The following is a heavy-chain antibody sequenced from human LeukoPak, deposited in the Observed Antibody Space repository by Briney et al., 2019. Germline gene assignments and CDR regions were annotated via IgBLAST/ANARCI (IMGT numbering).Heavy chain of an antibody. J-gene: IGHJ5*02. V-gene: IGHV4-34*01. CDR3: AARDYYDSSGYWNWFDP. D-gene: IGHD3-22*01. CDR2: INHSGST. CDR1: GGSFSGYY. Sequence: SETLSLTCAVYGGSFSGYYWSWIRQPPGKGLEWIGEINHSGSTNYNPSLKSRVTISVDTSKNQFSLKLSSVTAADTAVYYCAARDYYDSSGYWNWFDPWGQGTLVTVSS.